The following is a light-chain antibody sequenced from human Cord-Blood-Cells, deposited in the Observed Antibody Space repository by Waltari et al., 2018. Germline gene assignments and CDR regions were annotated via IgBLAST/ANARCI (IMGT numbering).Light chain of an antibody. CDR2: DVS. CDR1: PSSVRGYTS. V-gene: IGLV2-14*01. CDR3: SSYTSSSTPYV. J-gene: IGLJ1*01. Sequence: QSALPPPASASASPGLSITIPCPRTPSSVRGYTSVSWYQQHPGKAPKLMIYDVSNRPSGVSNRFSGSKSGNTASLTISGLQAEDEADYYCSSYTSSSTPYVFGTRTKVTVL.